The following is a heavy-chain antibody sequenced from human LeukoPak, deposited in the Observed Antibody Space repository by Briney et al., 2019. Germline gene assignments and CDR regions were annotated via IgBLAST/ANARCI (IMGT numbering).Heavy chain of an antibody. CDR2: ISGSGGST. D-gene: IGHD3-10*01. CDR1: GFTFDDYG. V-gene: IGHV3-23*01. CDR3: AKDSGSGSYYSADAFDI. Sequence: GGSLRLSCAASGFTFDDYGMSWVRQAPGKGLEWVSGISGSGGSTYYADSVRGRFTISRDNSKNTLYVQMNSLRAEDTAVYYCAKDSGSGSYYSADAFDIWGQGTMVTVSS. J-gene: IGHJ3*02.